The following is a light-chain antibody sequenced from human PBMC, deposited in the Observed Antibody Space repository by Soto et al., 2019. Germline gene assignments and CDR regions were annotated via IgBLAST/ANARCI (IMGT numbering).Light chain of an antibody. V-gene: IGKV1-39*01. CDR3: QRSYRSIS. Sequence: DIQMTQSPSSLFASVGDRVTITCRARQSISTYLNWYQQRPGKAPRLLIYAASSLQSGVPSRFSGSGSGTDFTLTISSLQPEDFATDYCQRSYRSISFGQGTRLEMK. CDR1: QSISTY. J-gene: IGKJ5*01. CDR2: AAS.